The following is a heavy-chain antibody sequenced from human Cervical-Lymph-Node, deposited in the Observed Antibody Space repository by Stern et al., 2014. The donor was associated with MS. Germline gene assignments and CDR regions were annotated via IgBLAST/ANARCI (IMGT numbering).Heavy chain of an antibody. CDR2: INPNTGGT. Sequence: VQLVQSGAEVKKPGASVKVSCKTSGYIFTGYYIHWVRQAPGQGLEWMAWINPNTGGTKYAQKFQGRVTITRDTSISTAYVELSSLTSDNTAVYYCARAQRGITIFGVVTDYYYLGMDVWGQGTTVTVSS. CDR1: GYIFTGYY. CDR3: ARAQRGITIFGVVTDYYYLGMDV. D-gene: IGHD3-3*01. J-gene: IGHJ6*02. V-gene: IGHV1-2*02.